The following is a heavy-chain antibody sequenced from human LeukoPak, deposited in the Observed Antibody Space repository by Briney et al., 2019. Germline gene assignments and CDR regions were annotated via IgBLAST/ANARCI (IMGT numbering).Heavy chain of an antibody. V-gene: IGHV1-2*02. CDR3: ARAPVGATPPDY. CDR2: INPNSGGT. Sequence: ASVKVSCKASGYTFTGYYMHWVRQAPGQGLEWMGWINPNSGGTNYAQKFQGRVTITRDTSASTAYMELSSLRSEDTAVYYCARAPVGATPPDYWGQGTLVTVSS. J-gene: IGHJ4*02. D-gene: IGHD1-26*01. CDR1: GYTFTGYY.